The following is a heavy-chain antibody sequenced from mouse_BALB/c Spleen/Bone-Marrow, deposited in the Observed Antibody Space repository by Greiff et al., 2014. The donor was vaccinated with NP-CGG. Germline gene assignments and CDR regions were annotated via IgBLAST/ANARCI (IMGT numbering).Heavy chain of an antibody. D-gene: IGHD1-1*02. J-gene: IGHJ4*01. V-gene: IGHV1-87*01. CDR1: GYTSTSYW. CDR3: ARFYGYYGMDD. CDR2: IYPGGGDT. Sequence: VQLQQSGAELARPGASVKLSCKASGYTSTSYWMQWVKQRPGQGLEWIGAIYPGGGDTRYTEKFKGKATLTADKSSSTAYMQLSCVASEDSAFDYEARFYGYYGMDDWGQGTSVTVSS.